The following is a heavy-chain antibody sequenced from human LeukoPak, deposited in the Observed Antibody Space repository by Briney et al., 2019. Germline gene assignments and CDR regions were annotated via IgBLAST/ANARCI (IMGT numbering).Heavy chain of an antibody. CDR3: AKPLYNSGWYGGGDS. J-gene: IGHJ5*02. D-gene: IGHD6-19*01. CDR1: GFTVSTYD. Sequence: PGGSLRLSCAASGFTVSTYDMSWVRQAPGKGPEWVSGFSGSGGSADYADSVKGRFTISRDNSKNTLYLQMNSLRADDTAVYYCAKPLYNSGWYGGGDSWGQGTLVTVSA. V-gene: IGHV3-23*01. CDR2: FSGSGGSA.